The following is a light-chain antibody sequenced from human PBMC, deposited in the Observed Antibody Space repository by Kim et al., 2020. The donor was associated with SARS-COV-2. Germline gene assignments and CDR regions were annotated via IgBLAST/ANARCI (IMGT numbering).Light chain of an antibody. CDR1: KWGDKY. Sequence: VSPARTASITCSGDKWGDKYACWYQQKPGQSPVLGIYQDSKRPSGIPERFSGSNSGNTATLTISGTQAMDEADYYCQAWDSSTVVFGGGTQLTVL. CDR3: QAWDSSTVV. J-gene: IGLJ2*01. CDR2: QDS. V-gene: IGLV3-1*01.